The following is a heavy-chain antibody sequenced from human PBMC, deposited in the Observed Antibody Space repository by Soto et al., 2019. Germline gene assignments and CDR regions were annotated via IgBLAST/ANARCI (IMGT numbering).Heavy chain of an antibody. CDR3: ARQGIAVAGVDGYYFDY. Sequence: GESLKISCKGSGYSFTSYWIGWVRQMPGKGLEWMGIIYPGDSDTRYSPSFQGQVTISADKSISTAYLQWSSLKASDTAMYYCARQGIAVAGVDGYYFDYWGQGTLVTAPQ. CDR1: GYSFTSYW. D-gene: IGHD6-19*01. V-gene: IGHV5-51*01. CDR2: IYPGDSDT. J-gene: IGHJ4*02.